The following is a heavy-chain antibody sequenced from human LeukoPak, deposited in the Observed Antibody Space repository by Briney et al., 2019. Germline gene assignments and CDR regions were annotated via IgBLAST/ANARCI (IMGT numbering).Heavy chain of an antibody. Sequence: SETLSLTCALYGRSFSDHYWTWIRQPPGKGLEWIGEINHSGSTNYHPSLKSRVTISVDTSKNQFSLKLSSMTAADTAVYYCARLWDESGSYWGQGTLVTVSS. CDR2: INHSGST. CDR3: ARLWDESGSY. V-gene: IGHV4-34*01. J-gene: IGHJ4*02. D-gene: IGHD1-26*01. CDR1: GRSFSDHY.